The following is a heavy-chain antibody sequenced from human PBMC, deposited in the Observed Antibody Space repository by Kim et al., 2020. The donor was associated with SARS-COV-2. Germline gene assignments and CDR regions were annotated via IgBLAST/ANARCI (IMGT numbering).Heavy chain of an antibody. D-gene: IGHD2-8*01. CDR2: MRNKANSYST. V-gene: IGHV3-72*01. CDR1: GFTFSDYY. J-gene: IGHJ3*02. CDR3: ARVNNRWSFDM. Sequence: GGSLRLSCAASGFTFSDYYVDWFRQALGKGPEWVARMRNKANSYSTEYAASVKVRLTISSDDSKSSFYLQMNSLKTEDTAVYYCARVNNRWSFDMWCPG.